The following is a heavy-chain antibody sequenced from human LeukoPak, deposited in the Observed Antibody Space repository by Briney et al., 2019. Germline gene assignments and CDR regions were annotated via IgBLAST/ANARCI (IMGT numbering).Heavy chain of an antibody. CDR2: IYPGDSDT. CDR3: ARLADCGGDCPLGYFDY. V-gene: IGHV5-51*01. CDR1: GYSFTSYW. Sequence: GESLKISCKGSGYSFTSYWIGWVRQMPGKGLEWMGIIYPGDSDTSYSPSFQGQVTISADKSISTAYLQWSSLKASDTAMYYCARLADCGGDCPLGYFDYWGQGTLVTVSS. D-gene: IGHD2-21*02. J-gene: IGHJ4*02.